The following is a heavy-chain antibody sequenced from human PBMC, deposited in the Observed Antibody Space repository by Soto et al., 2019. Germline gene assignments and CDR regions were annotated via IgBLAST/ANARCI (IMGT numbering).Heavy chain of an antibody. V-gene: IGHV3-23*01. CDR1: GFPFSSYA. J-gene: IGHJ4*02. CDR2: ISGSGDNT. Sequence: EVQLLESGGGLVQPGGSLRLSCAASGFPFSSYAMNWVRQAPGKGLEWVSAISGSGDNTYYADSVKGRFTISRDNSKNTLYLQMNSLSAEDTAIYYCAKPTATVVASPIEYWGQGTLFTVSS. D-gene: IGHD2-15*01. CDR3: AKPTATVVASPIEY.